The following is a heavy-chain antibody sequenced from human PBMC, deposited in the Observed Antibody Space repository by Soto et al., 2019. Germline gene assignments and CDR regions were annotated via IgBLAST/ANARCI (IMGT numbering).Heavy chain of an antibody. CDR2: ISKNGDNQ. V-gene: IGHV3-30*18. Sequence: PWVSLRLSCATSGFRFNIFGMHLVRQSPGKALQWVGLISKNGDNQYYGDSAKGRFIISRDTPKNSLYMQLHSLRPDDTAVYYCAKAAHNDAFDVWGPVRMVTVPS. CDR1: GFRFNIFG. CDR3: AKAAHNDAFDV. J-gene: IGHJ3*01. D-gene: IGHD2-15*01.